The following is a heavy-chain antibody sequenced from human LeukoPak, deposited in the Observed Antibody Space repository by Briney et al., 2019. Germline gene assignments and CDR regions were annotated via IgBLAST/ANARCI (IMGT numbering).Heavy chain of an antibody. Sequence: PSETLSLTCTVSGGSISSYYWSWIRQPAGKGLEWIGHIYNSGSTNYNPSLKGRVTMSVATSKNQFSLHLSSVTAADTAVYYCARSAFLVTAPGLYYLYYWGQGTLVAVSS. CDR3: ARSAFLVTAPGLYYLYY. D-gene: IGHD6-13*01. V-gene: IGHV4-4*07. J-gene: IGHJ4*02. CDR1: GGSISSYY. CDR2: IYNSGST.